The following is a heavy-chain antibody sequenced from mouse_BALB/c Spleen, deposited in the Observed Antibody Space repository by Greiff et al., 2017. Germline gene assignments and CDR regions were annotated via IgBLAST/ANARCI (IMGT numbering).Heavy chain of an antibody. J-gene: IGHJ2*01. CDR1: GYTFTSYW. V-gene: IGHV1-7*01. D-gene: IGHD2-1*01. Sequence: QVQLKESGAELAKPGASVKMSCKASGYTFTSYWMHWVKQRPGQGLEWIGYINPSTGYTEYNQKFKDKATLTADKSSSTAYMQLSSLTSEDSAVYYCARSDGNDYWGQGTTLTVSS. CDR3: ARSDGNDY. CDR2: INPSTGYT.